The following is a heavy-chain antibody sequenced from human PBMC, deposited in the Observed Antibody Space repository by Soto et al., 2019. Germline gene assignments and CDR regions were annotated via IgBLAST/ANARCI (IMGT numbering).Heavy chain of an antibody. D-gene: IGHD3-22*01. J-gene: IGHJ4*02. CDR1: GGSFSGYY. V-gene: IGHV4-34*01. Sequence: ETLSLTCDVYGGSFSGYYWSWIRQSPGKGLEWIGQIKHSGGTNYNPLLKSRVTISVDTPRNQFSLKLSSVTAADTAVYYCARHGMDYYDSSGYYYSPNYFDYWRQGTLVTVS. CDR2: IKHSGGT. CDR3: ARHGMDYYDSSGYYYSPNYFDY.